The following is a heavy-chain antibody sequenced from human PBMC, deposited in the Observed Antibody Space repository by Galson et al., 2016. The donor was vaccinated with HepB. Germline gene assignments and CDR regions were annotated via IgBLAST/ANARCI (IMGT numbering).Heavy chain of an antibody. CDR1: GFRLDDHA. CDR2: ISWNSGNI. V-gene: IGHV3-9*01. J-gene: IGHJ1*01. D-gene: IGHD3-22*01. CDR3: AKDISPQYDSSGYYSRRYFQH. Sequence: SLRLSCAASGFRLDDHAMHWVRQAPGKGLEWVSGISWNSGNIGYADSVKGRFTISRDNAKNSLYLQMNSLRAEDTALYYCAKDISPQYDSSGYYSRRYFQHWGQGTLVTVSS.